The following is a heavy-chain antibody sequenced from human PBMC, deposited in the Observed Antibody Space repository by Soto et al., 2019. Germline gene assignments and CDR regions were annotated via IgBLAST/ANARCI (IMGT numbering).Heavy chain of an antibody. V-gene: IGHV1-8*01. CDR1: GYPFNSYY. J-gene: IGHJ5*02. Sequence: ASMKVSCKASGYPFNSYYINWVPQGTGQGLEWMGWMNPNSGNTSYAQKFQGRVTMTRNTSISTAYMELSSLRSEDTAVYYCARYSSASVSNWFDPWGQGTLVTVSS. CDR3: ARYSSASVSNWFDP. D-gene: IGHD6-19*01. CDR2: MNPNSGNT.